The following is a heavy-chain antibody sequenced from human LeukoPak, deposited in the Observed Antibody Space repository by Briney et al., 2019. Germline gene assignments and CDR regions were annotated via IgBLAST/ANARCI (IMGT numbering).Heavy chain of an antibody. D-gene: IGHD3-22*01. V-gene: IGHV1-69*13. CDR2: IIPIVGTA. CDR3: ARGGYYYDSSGYSHLPDY. J-gene: IGHJ4*02. CDR1: GGTFSSYA. Sequence: SVKVSCKASGGTFSSYAFSWVRQAPGQGLEWMGGIIPIVGTANYAQMFQGRVTITADESTSTAYMELSSLRSEDTAVYYCARGGYYYDSSGYSHLPDYWGQGTLVTVSA.